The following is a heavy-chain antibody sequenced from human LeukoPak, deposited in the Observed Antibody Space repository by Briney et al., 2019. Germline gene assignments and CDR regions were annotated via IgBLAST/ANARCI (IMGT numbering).Heavy chain of an antibody. Sequence: GSSVKVSFKASGGTFSSYAISWVRQAPGQGLEGMGSIITIFGTAYYAQKFQGRVTIPTDESTHTAYKELSSLRSEDTAVYYCAKDPNHIAANWFDPWGQGTLVTVSS. J-gene: IGHJ5*02. V-gene: IGHV1-69*05. CDR2: IITIFGTA. CDR3: AKDPNHIAANWFDP. D-gene: IGHD6-13*01. CDR1: GGTFSSYA.